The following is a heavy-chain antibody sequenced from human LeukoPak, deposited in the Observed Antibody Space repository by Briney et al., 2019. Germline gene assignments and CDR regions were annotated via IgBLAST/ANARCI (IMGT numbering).Heavy chain of an antibody. J-gene: IGHJ3*02. CDR1: GGSISTYY. V-gene: IGHV4-59*01. CDR2: IYNSGST. Sequence: PSETLSLTCTVSGGSISTYYWSWIRQPPGKGLEWMGDIYNSGSTNYNPSLKSRVTISVDTSKNQFSLKMTDVTAADTAVYYCARGVHISAYWSSGKNAFDIWGQGTMVTVSS. D-gene: IGHD3-22*01. CDR3: ARGVHISAYWSSGKNAFDI.